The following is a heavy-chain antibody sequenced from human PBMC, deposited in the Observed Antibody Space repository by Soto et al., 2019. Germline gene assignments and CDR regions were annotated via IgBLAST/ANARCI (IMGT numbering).Heavy chain of an antibody. CDR2: ISSSSSTI. V-gene: IGHV3-48*01. D-gene: IGHD6-13*01. CDR3: ASFIAAAGTTYCYGMYV. J-gene: IGHJ6*02. CDR1: GFTFSSYS. Sequence: EVQLVESGGGLVQPGGSLRLSRAASGFTFSSYSMNWVRQAPGKGLEWVSYISSSSSTIYYADSVKGRFTISRDHAKNALYLQMNSLRAEDTAVYYCASFIAAAGTTYCYGMYVWGQGTTVTVSS.